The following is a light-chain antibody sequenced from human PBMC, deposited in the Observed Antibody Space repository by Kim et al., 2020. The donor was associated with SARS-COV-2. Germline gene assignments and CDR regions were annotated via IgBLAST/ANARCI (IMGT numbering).Light chain of an antibody. Sequence: SYELTLPPSVSVAPGKTARITCGGNNIGSKSVHWYQQKPGQAPVLVIYYDSDRPSGIPERFSGSNSGNTATLTISRVEAGDEADYYCQVWDSSSDHYVFG. CDR1: NIGSKS. V-gene: IGLV3-21*04. J-gene: IGLJ1*01. CDR3: QVWDSSSDHYV. CDR2: YDS.